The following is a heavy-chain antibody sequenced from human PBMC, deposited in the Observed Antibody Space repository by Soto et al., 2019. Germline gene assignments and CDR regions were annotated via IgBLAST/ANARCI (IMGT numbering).Heavy chain of an antibody. CDR3: AGGGVRGVITRTRDYYGMDV. D-gene: IGHD3-10*01. J-gene: IGHJ6*02. Sequence: GESLKISCKGSGYSFTSYWIGWVRQMLGKGLECMGIIYPGDSDTRYSPSFQGQVTISADKSISTAYLQWSSLKASDTAMYYCAGGGVRGVITRTRDYYGMDVWGQGTTVTVSS. CDR1: GYSFTSYW. CDR2: IYPGDSDT. V-gene: IGHV5-51*01.